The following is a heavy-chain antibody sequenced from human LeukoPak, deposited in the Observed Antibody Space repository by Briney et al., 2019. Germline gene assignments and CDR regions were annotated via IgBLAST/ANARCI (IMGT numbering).Heavy chain of an antibody. D-gene: IGHD2-15*01. Sequence: GGSLRPSCAASGFTFSSYEMNWVRQAPGKGLEWVSYISSSSSTIYYADSVKGRFTISRDNAKNSLYLQMNSLRAEDTAVYYCARVLRYCSGGNCYSGGLGYMDVWGKGTTVTISS. CDR1: GFTFSSYE. J-gene: IGHJ6*03. CDR3: ARVLRYCSGGNCYSGGLGYMDV. V-gene: IGHV3-48*01. CDR2: ISSSSSTI.